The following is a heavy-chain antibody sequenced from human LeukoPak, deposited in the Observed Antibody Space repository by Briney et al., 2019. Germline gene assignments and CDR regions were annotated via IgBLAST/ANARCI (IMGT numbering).Heavy chain of an antibody. V-gene: IGHV4-39*01. Sequence: SETLSLTCVVSGGSIITNDYWWGWIRQPPGKGLEWIGTIDHAGTTFYNVSLKSRVTISVDTPNNQFSLRLNSVGAADTAVYYCARRRDGYNQLGYWGQGTLVTVSS. CDR2: IDHAGTT. J-gene: IGHJ4*02. CDR3: ARRRDGYNQLGY. CDR1: GGSIITNDYW. D-gene: IGHD5-24*01.